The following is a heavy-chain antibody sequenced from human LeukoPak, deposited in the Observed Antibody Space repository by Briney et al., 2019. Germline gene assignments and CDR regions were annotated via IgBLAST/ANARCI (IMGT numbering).Heavy chain of an antibody. V-gene: IGHV4-59*12. CDR1: GGSISSYY. Sequence: SETLSLTCTVSGGSISSYYWSWIRQPPGKGLEWIGYIYYSGSTNYNPSLKSRVTISVDTSKNQFSLKLTSVTAADTAVYYCARVGFDSTGFDPWGQGTLVTVSS. CDR3: ARVGFDSTGFDP. CDR2: IYYSGST. J-gene: IGHJ5*02. D-gene: IGHD2-2*01.